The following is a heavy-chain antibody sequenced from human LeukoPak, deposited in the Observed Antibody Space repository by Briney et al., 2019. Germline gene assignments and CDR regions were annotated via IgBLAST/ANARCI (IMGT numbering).Heavy chain of an antibody. CDR3: ARGVYDTGWSYFDY. V-gene: IGHV1-18*01. D-gene: IGHD6-19*01. Sequence: ASVKVSCQVSGYTFINYSITWVRQAPGQGLEWMGWITADNGNTNYAQRLQGRVTMTTDTSTNTAYMELRSLRSDDTAVYYCARGVYDTGWSYFDYWAQGTLVTVSS. CDR1: GYTFINYS. CDR2: ITADNGNT. J-gene: IGHJ4*02.